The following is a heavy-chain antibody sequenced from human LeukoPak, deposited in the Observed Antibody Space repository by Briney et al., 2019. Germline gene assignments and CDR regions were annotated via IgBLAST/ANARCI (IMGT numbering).Heavy chain of an antibody. D-gene: IGHD3-22*01. CDR3: ARGVHYYDSSGYLRQDYAFDI. J-gene: IGHJ3*02. CDR1: GGSISSYY. CDR2: IYTSGST. Sequence: SETLSLTCTVSGGSISSYYWSWIRQPAGKGLEWIGRIYTSGSTNYNPSLKSRVTMSVDTSKNQFSLKLSSVTAADMAVYYCARGVHYYDSSGYLRQDYAFDIWGQGTMVTVSS. V-gene: IGHV4-4*07.